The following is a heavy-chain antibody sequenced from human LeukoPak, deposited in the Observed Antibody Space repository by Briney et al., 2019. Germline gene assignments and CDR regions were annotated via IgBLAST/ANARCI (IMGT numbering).Heavy chain of an antibody. J-gene: IGHJ4*02. Sequence: PGGSLRLSCAASGFTFSDYYMSWIRQAPGKGLEWVSVIYSGGSTYYADSVKGRFTISRDNSKNTVYLQMNSLRAEDTAMYYCAKEAAYSRSRSFDYWGQGTLVTVSS. CDR2: IYSGGST. V-gene: IGHV3-53*01. CDR1: GFTFSDYY. D-gene: IGHD6-13*01. CDR3: AKEAAYSRSRSFDY.